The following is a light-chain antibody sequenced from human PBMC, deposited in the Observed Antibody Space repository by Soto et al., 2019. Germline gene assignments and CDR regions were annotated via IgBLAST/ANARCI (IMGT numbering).Light chain of an antibody. CDR3: SSYAGSNNLV. CDR1: SSDVGSYNL. J-gene: IGLJ2*01. Sequence: QSALTQPASVSGSPGQSITISCTGTSSDVGSYNLVSWYQQHPGKAPKVMIYEVTERPSGVPDRFSGSKSGNTASLTVSGLQAEDEADYYCSSYAGSNNLVFGGGTQLTVL. V-gene: IGLV2-8*01. CDR2: EVT.